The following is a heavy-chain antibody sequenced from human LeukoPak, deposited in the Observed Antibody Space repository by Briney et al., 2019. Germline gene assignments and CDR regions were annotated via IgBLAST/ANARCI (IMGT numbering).Heavy chain of an antibody. CDR3: ARTHLDCSSTSCYSVANYYFDY. CDR2: IYYSGST. V-gene: IGHV4-30-4*08. CDR1: GGSISSGDYY. Sequence: SETLSLTCTVSGGSISSGDYYWSWIRQPPGKGLEWIGYIYYSGSTYYNPSLKSRVTISVDTSKNQFSLKLSSVTAADTAVYYCARTHLDCSSTSCYSVANYYFDYWGQGTLVTVSS. D-gene: IGHD2-2*01. J-gene: IGHJ4*02.